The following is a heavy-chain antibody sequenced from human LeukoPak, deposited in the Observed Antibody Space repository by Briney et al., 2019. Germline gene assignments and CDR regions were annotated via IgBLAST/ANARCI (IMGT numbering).Heavy chain of an antibody. CDR2: IIPIFGTA. CDR1: GGTFSSYA. Sequence: PGSSVKVSCKASGGTFSSYAISWVRQAPGQGLEWMGRIIPIFGTANYAQKFQGRVTITTDESTSTAYMELSRLRSEDTAVYYCARIQDMVRGVTDYWGQGTLVTVSS. V-gene: IGHV1-69*05. D-gene: IGHD3-10*01. CDR3: ARIQDMVRGVTDY. J-gene: IGHJ4*02.